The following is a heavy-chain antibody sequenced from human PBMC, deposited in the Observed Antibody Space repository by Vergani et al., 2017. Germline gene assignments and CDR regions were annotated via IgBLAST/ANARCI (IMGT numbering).Heavy chain of an antibody. CDR1: GYTFTSYY. D-gene: IGHD2-15*01. CDR3: ARLRYCSGGSCYSRPATFDP. Sequence: QVQLVQSGAEVKKPGASVKVSCKASGYTFTSYYMHWVRQAPGQGLEWMGWINPNSGGTNYAQKFQGRVTMTRDTSISTAYMELSRLRADDTAVYYCARLRYCSGGSCYSRPATFDPWGQGTLVTVSS. J-gene: IGHJ5*02. V-gene: IGHV1-2*02. CDR2: INPNSGGT.